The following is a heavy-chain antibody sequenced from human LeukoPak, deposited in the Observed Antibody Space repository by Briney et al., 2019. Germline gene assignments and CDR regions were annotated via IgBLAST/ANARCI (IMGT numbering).Heavy chain of an antibody. V-gene: IGHV3-23*01. CDR3: AKPQSSGNYGFDY. CDR1: GFTFASYA. Sequence: GGSLRLSCAASGFTFASYAMSWVRQAPGQGLGWVSLISGGGDTNYADSVKGRFTISRDNSKNTLYLQMNSLRVEDTAVYYCAKPQSSGNYGFDYWGQGTLVTVSS. J-gene: IGHJ4*02. D-gene: IGHD3-10*01. CDR2: ISGGGDT.